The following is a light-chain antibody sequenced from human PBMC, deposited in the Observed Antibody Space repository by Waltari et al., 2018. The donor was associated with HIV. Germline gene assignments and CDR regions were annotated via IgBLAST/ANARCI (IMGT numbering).Light chain of an antibody. Sequence: SYELTQPPSVSVSPGQTARITCSGDALPKKYAYWYQQKSGQAPVLVIYEDTNRPSEFPERFSGSSSGTKATLTISGAQVEDEADYYCYSTDISGNYVVFGGGTKLTVL. V-gene: IGLV3-10*01. CDR3: YSTDISGNYVV. CDR1: ALPKKY. J-gene: IGLJ2*01. CDR2: EDT.